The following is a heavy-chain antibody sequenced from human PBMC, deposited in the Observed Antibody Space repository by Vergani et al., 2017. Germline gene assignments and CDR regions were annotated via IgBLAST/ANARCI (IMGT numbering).Heavy chain of an antibody. CDR1: GGSISSYY. J-gene: IGHJ3*02. D-gene: IGHD6-19*01. Sequence: QVQLQESGPGLVKPSETLSLTCTVSGGSISSYYWSWIRQPAGTGLEWIGRIYTSGSTNDNPSLKIRVTMSVDTSKNHFSLKLSAVTAADTAVYYCARVLAVADPRGDAFDIWGQGTMVTVSS. CDR3: ARVLAVADPRGDAFDI. CDR2: IYTSGST. V-gene: IGHV4-4*07.